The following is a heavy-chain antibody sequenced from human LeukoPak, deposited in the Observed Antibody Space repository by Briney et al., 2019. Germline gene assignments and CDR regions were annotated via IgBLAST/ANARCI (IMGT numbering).Heavy chain of an antibody. J-gene: IGHJ3*02. CDR1: GGSISSYY. Sequence: PSETLSLTCTVSGGSISSYYWSWIRQPPGKGLEWIGYIYYSGSTNYNPSLKSRVTISVDTSKNQFSLKLSSVTAADTAVYYCAREEVYDSSGYLDAFDIWGQGTMATVSS. CDR3: AREEVYDSSGYLDAFDI. V-gene: IGHV4-59*01. D-gene: IGHD3-22*01. CDR2: IYYSGST.